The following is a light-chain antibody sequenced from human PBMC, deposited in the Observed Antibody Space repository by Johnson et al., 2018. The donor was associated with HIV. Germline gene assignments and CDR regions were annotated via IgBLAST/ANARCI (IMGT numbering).Light chain of an antibody. CDR2: DNN. Sequence: QSVLTLSPSVSAAPGQKVTISCSGSSSNIGNNYVSWYQQLPGTAPKLLIYDNNKRPSGIPDRFSGSKSGTSATLGITGLQTGDEADYYCGTWDSSLSVPYVFGTGTKVTVL. V-gene: IGLV1-51*01. CDR3: GTWDSSLSVPYV. CDR1: SSNIGNNY. J-gene: IGLJ1*01.